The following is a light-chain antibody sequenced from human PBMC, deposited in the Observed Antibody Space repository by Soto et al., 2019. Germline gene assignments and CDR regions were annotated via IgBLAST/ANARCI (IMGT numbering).Light chain of an antibody. CDR2: DVS. V-gene: IGLV2-14*03. Sequence: QSALTQPASVSGSPGQSITISCTGTSSDVGGYNYVSWYQQHPGRAPKLIISDVSNRPSGISNRLSGSKSGNTASLAISGLQAEDEADYYCSSYTIGNTWVFGGGTKLTVL. CDR1: SSDVGGYNY. CDR3: SSYTIGNTWV. J-gene: IGLJ3*02.